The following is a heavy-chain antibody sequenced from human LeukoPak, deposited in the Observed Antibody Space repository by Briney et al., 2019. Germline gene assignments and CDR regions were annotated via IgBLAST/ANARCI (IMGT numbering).Heavy chain of an antibody. D-gene: IGHD1-1*01. CDR1: GFTFSTYG. V-gene: IGHV3-30*18. Sequence: PGGSLRLSCAASGFTFSTYGMHWARQAPGKGLEWVAVISYDGSNKYYADSVKGRFTISRDNSKNTLYLQMNSLRAEDTAVYYCAKDYWNDGFDYCGQGTLVTVSS. CDR2: ISYDGSNK. CDR3: AKDYWNDGFDY. J-gene: IGHJ4*02.